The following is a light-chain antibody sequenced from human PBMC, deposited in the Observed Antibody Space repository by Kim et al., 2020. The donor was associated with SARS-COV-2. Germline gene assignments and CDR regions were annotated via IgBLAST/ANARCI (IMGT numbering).Light chain of an antibody. CDR2: GAS. CDR3: QHYGYAIFT. Sequence: EIVLTQSPVTLSLSPGERVTLSCRASQSIISASLAWYQQKPAQAPRLLMYGASMRASGIPDRFSGSGSGIDFTLTISRLEPEDSAVYFCQHYGYAIFTFGPGTRVDIK. CDR1: QSIISAS. V-gene: IGKV3-20*01. J-gene: IGKJ3*01.